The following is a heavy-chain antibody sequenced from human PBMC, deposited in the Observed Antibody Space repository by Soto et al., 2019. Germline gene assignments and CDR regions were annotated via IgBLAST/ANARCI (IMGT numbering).Heavy chain of an antibody. D-gene: IGHD2-15*01. J-gene: IGHJ3*02. V-gene: IGHV3-7*03. Sequence: GGSLRLSCAASGFTFSSYWMSWVRQAPGKGLEWVANIKQDGSEKYYVDSVKGRFTISRDNAKNSLYLQMNSLRTEDTALYYCAKDIGVGATSNAFDIWGQGTMVTVSS. CDR2: IKQDGSEK. CDR1: GFTFSSYW. CDR3: AKDIGVGATSNAFDI.